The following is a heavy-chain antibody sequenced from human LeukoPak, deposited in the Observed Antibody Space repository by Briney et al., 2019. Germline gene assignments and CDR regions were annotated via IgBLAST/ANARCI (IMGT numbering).Heavy chain of an antibody. CDR3: VREARGYHYTYFDY. Sequence: GGSLRLSCTASGFTLGRHDMHWVRQTTGEGLEWVAALASGSQTLYAGSVKGRFTVSREDAKNSLYLQMNSLRAGDTAVYYCVREARGYHYTYFDYWGQGTLVTVSS. V-gene: IGHV3-13*01. D-gene: IGHD5-18*01. J-gene: IGHJ4*02. CDR2: LASGSQT. CDR1: GFTLGRHD.